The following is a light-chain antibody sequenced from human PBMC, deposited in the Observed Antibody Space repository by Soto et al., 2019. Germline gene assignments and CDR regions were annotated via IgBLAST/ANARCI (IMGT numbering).Light chain of an antibody. CDR3: QHYNNLPRT. CDR2: GAS. Sequence: EIVMTQSPATLSVSPGERATLSCSASQSVSSNLAWYQQKPGQAPRLLIYGASTRATGVPVRFSGSGSGTEFTLTISSLQSEDFAVYYCQHYNNLPRTFGQGTEVEI. J-gene: IGKJ1*01. V-gene: IGKV3-15*01. CDR1: QSVSSN.